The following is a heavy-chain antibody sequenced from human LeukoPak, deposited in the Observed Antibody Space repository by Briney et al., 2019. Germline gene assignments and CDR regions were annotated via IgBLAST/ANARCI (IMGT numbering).Heavy chain of an antibody. CDR1: GYTFTGFY. CDR3: ARDPYCSTTSCYSGYNWFDP. D-gene: IGHD2-2*02. CDR2: INPNSGGT. Sequence: ASVKVSFTASGYTFTGFYMHWVRQAPGQGLEWMGWINPNSGGTNYAQKFQGRVIMTRDTSISTAYMELSGLRSDDTAVYYCARDPYCSTTSCYSGYNWFDPWGQGTLVTVSS. J-gene: IGHJ5*02. V-gene: IGHV1-2*02.